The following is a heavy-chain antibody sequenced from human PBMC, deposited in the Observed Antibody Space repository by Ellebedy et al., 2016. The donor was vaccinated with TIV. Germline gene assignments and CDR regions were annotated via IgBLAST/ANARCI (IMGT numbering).Heavy chain of an antibody. CDR2: IYYSGST. J-gene: IGHJ4*02. D-gene: IGHD2-21*02. CDR1: GGSISSSSYY. CDR3: ARLVVVTAIDY. V-gene: IGHV4-39*01. Sequence: SEILSLTCTVSGGSISSSSYYWGWIRQPPGKGLEWIGSIYYSGSTYYNPSLKSRVTISVDTSKNQFSLKLSSVTAADTAVYYCARLVVVTAIDYWGQGTLVTVSS.